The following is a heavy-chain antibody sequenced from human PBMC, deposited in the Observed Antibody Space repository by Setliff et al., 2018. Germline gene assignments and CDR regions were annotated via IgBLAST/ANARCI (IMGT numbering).Heavy chain of an antibody. CDR2: INHSGST. J-gene: IGHJ4*02. CDR1: GVSFSTYY. V-gene: IGHV4-34*01. D-gene: IGHD2-15*01. Sequence: SETLSLTCAVSGVSFSTYYWSWIRQPPGKGLEWIGEINHSGSTNYNPSLKSRFTISVDTSKTQFSLKMSSLTAADTDVSYFARGRRGIVVVVAATQPSYYFDYWGQGTLVTVSS. CDR3: ARGRRGIVVVVAATQPSYYFDY.